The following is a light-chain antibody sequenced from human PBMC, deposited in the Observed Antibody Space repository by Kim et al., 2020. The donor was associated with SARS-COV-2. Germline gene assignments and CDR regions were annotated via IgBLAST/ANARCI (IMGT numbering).Light chain of an antibody. CDR1: QGISST. CDR3: QQFNSYLLT. V-gene: IGKV1-13*02. Sequence: ASVGDRVNITCRASQGISSTLAWYQQKTGKPPKFLIYDASTLESGVPSRFSGSGSGTDFTLTISSLQPEDFATYFCQQFNSYLLTFGGGTKVDIK. J-gene: IGKJ4*01. CDR2: DAS.